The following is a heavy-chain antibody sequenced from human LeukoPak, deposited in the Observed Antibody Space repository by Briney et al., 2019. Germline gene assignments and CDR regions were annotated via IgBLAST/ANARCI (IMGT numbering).Heavy chain of an antibody. Sequence: SQTLSLTSTVSGGSISSGSYYWSWIRQPAGKGLEWIGRIYTSGSTNYNPSLKSRVTMSVDTSKNQFSLKLSSVTAADTAVYYCARDLGDGYKDAFDIWGQGTMVTVSS. CDR3: ARDLGDGYKDAFDI. CDR1: GGSISSGSYY. V-gene: IGHV4-61*02. D-gene: IGHD5-24*01. J-gene: IGHJ3*02. CDR2: IYTSGST.